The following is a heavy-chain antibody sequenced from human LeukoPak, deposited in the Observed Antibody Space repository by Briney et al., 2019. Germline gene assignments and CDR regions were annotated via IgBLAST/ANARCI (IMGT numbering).Heavy chain of an antibody. CDR3: ARELYYYDSSGYLVY. CDR1: GYTFTDYY. D-gene: IGHD3-22*01. Sequence: ASVKVSCKASGYTFTDYYMHWVRQAPGQGLEWMGWINPNSGGTNYAQKFQGRVTMTRDTSISTAYMELSRLRSDDTAVYYCARELYYYDSSGYLVYWGQGTLVTVSS. V-gene: IGHV1-2*02. CDR2: INPNSGGT. J-gene: IGHJ4*02.